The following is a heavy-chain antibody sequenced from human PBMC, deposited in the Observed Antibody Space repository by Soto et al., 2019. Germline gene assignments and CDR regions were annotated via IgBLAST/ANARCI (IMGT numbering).Heavy chain of an antibody. J-gene: IGHJ6*03. Sequence: ASVKVSCKASGYTFTSYDINWVRQATGQGLEWMGWMNPNSGKTGYAQKFQGRVTMTRNTSISTAYMELNSLRAEDTAVYYCLALDYYYMDVWGKGTTVTVSS. CDR3: LALDYYYMDV. V-gene: IGHV1-8*01. CDR1: GYTFTSYD. CDR2: MNPNSGKT.